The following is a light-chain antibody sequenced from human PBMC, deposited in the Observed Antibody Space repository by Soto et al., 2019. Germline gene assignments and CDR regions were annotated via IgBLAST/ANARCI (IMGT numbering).Light chain of an antibody. Sequence: QMTQSPSSLSASVGDRITITCRASQGISSYLAWYQQKPGKAPKLLIYKASSLESGVPSRFSGSGSGTEFTLTISSLQPDDFATYYCQQYNSWTFGQGTKVDIK. V-gene: IGKV1-5*03. CDR2: KAS. CDR3: QQYNSWT. J-gene: IGKJ1*01. CDR1: QGISSY.